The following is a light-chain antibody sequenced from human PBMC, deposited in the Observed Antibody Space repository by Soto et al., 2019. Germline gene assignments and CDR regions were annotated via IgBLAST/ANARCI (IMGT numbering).Light chain of an antibody. Sequence: EIVLTQSPGTLSLSPGERATLSCRASQSVSSSYLAWYQQKPGQAPRLLIYGASSRATGIPDRFSGSGSGTDSTITISRLEPEDFAVYDCQQYGSSPVTFGPGTKVDIK. V-gene: IGKV3-20*01. CDR1: QSVSSSY. CDR2: GAS. J-gene: IGKJ3*01. CDR3: QQYGSSPVT.